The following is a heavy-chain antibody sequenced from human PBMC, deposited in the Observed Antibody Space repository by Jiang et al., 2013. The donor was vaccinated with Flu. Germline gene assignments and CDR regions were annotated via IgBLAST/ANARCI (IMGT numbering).Heavy chain of an antibody. CDR3: ARDRGTIAVADDAFDI. D-gene: IGHD6-19*01. V-gene: IGHV3-7*03. J-gene: IGHJ3*02. Sequence: GGGLVQPGGSLRLSCAASGFTFSSYWMSWVRQAPGKGLEWVANIKQDGSEKYYVDSVKGRFTISRDNAKNSLYLQMNSLRAEDTAVYYCARDRGTIAVADDAFDIWGQGTMVTVSS. CDR1: GFTFSSYW. CDR2: IKQDGSEK.